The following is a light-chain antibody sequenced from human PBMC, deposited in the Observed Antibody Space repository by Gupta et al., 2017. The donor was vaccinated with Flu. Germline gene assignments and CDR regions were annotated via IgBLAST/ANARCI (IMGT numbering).Light chain of an antibody. CDR3: QESYSTPGP. J-gene: IGKJ1*01. CDR2: SSS. V-gene: IGKV1-39*01. Sequence: LSASVGDRVTITCRASQGVGRYLNWSQKKPGKPPKLLIYSSSNLQSGVPLRFSGSGSETYFTLTISSLQPDDFATYYCQESYSTPGPFGQGT. CDR1: QGVGRY.